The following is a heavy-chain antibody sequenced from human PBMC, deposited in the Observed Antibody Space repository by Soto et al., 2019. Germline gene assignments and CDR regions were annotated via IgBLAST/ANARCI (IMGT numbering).Heavy chain of an antibody. CDR2: MSGSGGCT. Sequence: EVQLLESGGGLVQPGGSLRLYCAASGFTVSSYAMSWVRQAPGKGLERVSAMSGSGGCTYYADSGKGRFTISGDNSKKTLYRQMNRLRAEDTDVEHCAKDPYSNSCGMDVWGQGTTVTVSS. CDR1: GFTVSSYA. V-gene: IGHV3-23*01. CDR3: AKDPYSNSCGMDV. J-gene: IGHJ6*02. D-gene: IGHD4-4*01.